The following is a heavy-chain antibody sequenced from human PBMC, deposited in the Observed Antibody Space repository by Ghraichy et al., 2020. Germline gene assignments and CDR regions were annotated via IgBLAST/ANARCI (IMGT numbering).Heavy chain of an antibody. J-gene: IGHJ4*02. D-gene: IGHD4-17*01. Sequence: GPSLNISCAASGFTFSSYWMHWVRQAPGKGLVWVSRVNSDGSSTSYADSVKGRFTISRDNAKNTLYLQMNSLRAEDTAVFYCARLGASTVTLWGQGTLVTVSS. CDR3: ARLGASTVTL. V-gene: IGHV3-74*01. CDR2: VNSDGSST. CDR1: GFTFSSYW.